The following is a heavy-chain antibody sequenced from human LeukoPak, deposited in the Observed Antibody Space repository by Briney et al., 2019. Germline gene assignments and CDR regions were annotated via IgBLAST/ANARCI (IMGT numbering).Heavy chain of an antibody. V-gene: IGHV3-7*01. CDR2: IKQDGSEK. CDR1: GFTFSSYW. Sequence: GGSLRLSCAASGFTFSSYWVSWVRQAPGKGLEWVANIKQDGSEKYYVDSVKGRFTISRDNAKNSLYLQMNSLRAEDTAVYYCARDDAIFDYWGQGTLVTVSS. CDR3: ARDDAIFDY. J-gene: IGHJ4*02.